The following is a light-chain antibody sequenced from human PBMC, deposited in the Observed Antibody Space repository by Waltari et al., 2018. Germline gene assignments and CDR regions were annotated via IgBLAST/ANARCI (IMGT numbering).Light chain of an antibody. CDR3: QQSFETPPT. CDR1: QSIASY. Sequence: DIRMTQSPSSLSASIGDRVTVTCRASQSIASYLHWYQQKPGRAPKLLIYAASSLQSGVPSRFSGSGSGTDFTLTISSLQPEDFATYYCQQSFETPPTFGQGTRVEVK. V-gene: IGKV1-39*01. CDR2: AAS. J-gene: IGKJ1*01.